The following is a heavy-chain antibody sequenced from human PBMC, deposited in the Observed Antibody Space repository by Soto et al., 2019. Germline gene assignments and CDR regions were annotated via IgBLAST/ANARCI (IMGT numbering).Heavy chain of an antibody. CDR1: GFSFSSYA. CDR2: ISGSDGKT. J-gene: IGHJ4*02. CDR3: ARWSFLDY. D-gene: IGHD1-26*01. V-gene: IGHV3-23*01. Sequence: EVQLLESGGGLVRPGGSLRLSCAASGFSFSSYALSWVRQGPGKGLEWVSTISGSDGKTYYADSVKGRFSISRDTSKTTLYLQMNSLRVEDTAVYYCARWSFLDYWGQGTRVTVS.